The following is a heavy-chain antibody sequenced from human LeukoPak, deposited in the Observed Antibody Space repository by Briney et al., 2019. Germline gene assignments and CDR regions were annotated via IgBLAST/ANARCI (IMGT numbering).Heavy chain of an antibody. J-gene: IGHJ4*02. CDR2: IGSSRDST. CDR3: ASRGTG. CDR1: GLTFSTYA. Sequence: GDSLRLSCAGSGLTFSTYAMSWVRQAPGEGLEWVSSIGSSRDSTYYADSVKGRFTISRDNSKSTLYLQMNSLRAEDTAVYYCASRGTGWGQGTLVTVSS. D-gene: IGHD3-16*01. V-gene: IGHV3-23*01.